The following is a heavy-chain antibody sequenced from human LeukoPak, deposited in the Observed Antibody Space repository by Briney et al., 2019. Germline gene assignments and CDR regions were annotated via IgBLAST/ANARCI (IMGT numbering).Heavy chain of an antibody. D-gene: IGHD6-25*01. Sequence: SGGSLRLSCAAFGFTFDDYGMSWVRQAPGKGLEWVSAINWNGGSTGYLDSVKGRFTISRDNAKNSLYLQMNSLRAEDTALYYCARDSWSSRGAFDMGGQGTMVTVS. CDR2: INWNGGST. J-gene: IGHJ3*02. V-gene: IGHV3-20*04. CDR3: ARDSWSSRGAFDM. CDR1: GFTFDDYG.